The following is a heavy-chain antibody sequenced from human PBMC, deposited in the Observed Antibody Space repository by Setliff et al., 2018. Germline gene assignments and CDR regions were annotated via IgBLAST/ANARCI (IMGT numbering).Heavy chain of an antibody. V-gene: IGHV3-23*01. D-gene: IGHD1-20*01. CDR1: GFTFSSYA. CDR3: AKDTVNDGIWDFDS. Sequence: GGSLRLSCATSGFTFSSYAMSWVRQAPGKGLEWVSAMSASGTSTYHADSVKGRFTISGDNSKNTLYLQMNSLRAEDTAVYFCAKDTVNDGIWDFDSWGQGIVVTVSS. J-gene: IGHJ4*02. CDR2: MSASGTST.